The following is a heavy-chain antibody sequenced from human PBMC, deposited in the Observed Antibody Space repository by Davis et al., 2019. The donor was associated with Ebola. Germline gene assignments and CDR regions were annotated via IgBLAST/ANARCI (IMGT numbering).Heavy chain of an antibody. CDR1: GFTFSTYA. CDR2: LSGSGGST. D-gene: IGHD2-8*01. J-gene: IGHJ6*03. Sequence: GGSLRLSCAASGFTFSTYAMSWVRQSPGKGLEWVSGLSGSGGSTYYADSVTGRFTISRDNSKYTLYLQMNSLRAEDTAVYYCAKVPNVGCFNGVCSYGDYYYMEVWGIGTTVTVSS. CDR3: AKVPNVGCFNGVCSYGDYYYMEV. V-gene: IGHV3-23*01.